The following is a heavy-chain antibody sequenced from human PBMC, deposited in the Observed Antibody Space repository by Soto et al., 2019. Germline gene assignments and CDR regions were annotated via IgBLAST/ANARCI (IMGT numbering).Heavy chain of an antibody. V-gene: IGHV1-69*13. CDR2: NIPIFGTA. Sequence: FSVKVSCKASGGTFSSYAIRWVRPAPGQGLEWMGGNIPIFGTANSAQKIQGRITIPADESTSTAYMEQSSLRSEDTAVYSCARVIQSRGTNLNAFDIWGQGTMVTVSS. CDR3: ARVIQSRGTNLNAFDI. D-gene: IGHD6-19*01. CDR1: GGTFSSYA. J-gene: IGHJ3*02.